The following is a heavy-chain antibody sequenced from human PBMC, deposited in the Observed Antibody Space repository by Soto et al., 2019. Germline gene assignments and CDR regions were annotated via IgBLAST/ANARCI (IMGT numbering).Heavy chain of an antibody. CDR2: ISSSSSYI. CDR3: ARDGADILTGYYYYYGMDV. V-gene: IGHV3-21*01. CDR1: GFTFSSYS. D-gene: IGHD3-9*01. J-gene: IGHJ6*02. Sequence: PGGSLRLSCAASGFTFSSYSMDWVRQAPGKGLNWVSSISSSSSYIYYADSVKGRFTISRDNAKNSLYLQMNSLRAEDTAVYYCARDGADILTGYYYYYGMDVWGQGTTVTVSS.